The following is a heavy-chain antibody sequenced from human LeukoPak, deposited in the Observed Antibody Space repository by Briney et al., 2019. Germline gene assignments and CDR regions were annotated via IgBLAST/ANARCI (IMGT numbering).Heavy chain of an antibody. Sequence: SETLSLTCGVSGGSISNSNWWSWVRQPPGKGLEWIGEIYHSGSTNCNPSLKSRVTISVDTSKNQFSLKLSSVTAADTAVYYCARVPGSMVRRRPYYFDYWGQGTLVTVSS. CDR1: GGSISNSNW. D-gene: IGHD5-18*01. CDR3: ARVPGSMVRRRPYYFDY. J-gene: IGHJ4*02. V-gene: IGHV4-4*02. CDR2: IYHSGST.